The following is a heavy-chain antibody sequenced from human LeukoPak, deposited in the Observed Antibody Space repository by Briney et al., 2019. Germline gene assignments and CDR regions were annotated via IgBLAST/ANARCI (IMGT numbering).Heavy chain of an antibody. CDR3: TTDPEVMVRGVISTRLYYYYYMDV. CDR2: IKSKTDGGTT. CDR1: GFTFSNAW. J-gene: IGHJ6*03. D-gene: IGHD3-10*01. Sequence: GGSLRLSCAASGFTFSNAWMSWVRQAPGKGLEWVGRIKSKTDGGTTDYAAPVKGRFTISRDDSKNTLYLQMNSLKTEDTAVYYCTTDPEVMVRGVISTRLYYYYYMDVWGKGTTVTISS. V-gene: IGHV3-15*01.